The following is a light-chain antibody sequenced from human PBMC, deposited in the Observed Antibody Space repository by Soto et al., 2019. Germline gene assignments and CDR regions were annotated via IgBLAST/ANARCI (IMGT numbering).Light chain of an antibody. CDR3: GSWDSSLSAYV. Sequence: QSVLTQPPSASGTPGQSVTISCSGSRSNIGSNPVNWYQQLPGTAPKLLIYTNNQRPSGVPDRFSGSKSGTSATLGITGFQTGDEADYYCGSWDSSLSAYVFGTGTKVTVL. CDR1: RSNIGSNP. CDR2: TNN. J-gene: IGLJ1*01. V-gene: IGLV1-44*01.